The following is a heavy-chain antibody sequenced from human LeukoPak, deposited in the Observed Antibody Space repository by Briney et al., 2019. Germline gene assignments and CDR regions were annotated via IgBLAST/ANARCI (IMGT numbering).Heavy chain of an antibody. D-gene: IGHD3-16*01. CDR2: ISYDGSNK. V-gene: IGHV3-30*18. Sequence: GGSLRLSCAASGFTFSGYGMHWVRQAPGKGLEWVAVISYDGSNKYYADSVKGRFTISRDNSKNTLYLQMNSLRAEDTAVYYCAKALGVNWFDPWGQGTLVTVSS. CDR1: GFTFSGYG. CDR3: AKALGVNWFDP. J-gene: IGHJ5*02.